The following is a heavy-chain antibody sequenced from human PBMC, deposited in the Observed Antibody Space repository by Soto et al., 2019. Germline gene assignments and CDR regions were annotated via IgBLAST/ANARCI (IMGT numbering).Heavy chain of an antibody. CDR2: IFPMRGTT. D-gene: IGHD6-6*01. Sequence: QVQLVQSGADVRKPGSSVKVSCKASGGTFSSFAISWVRQAPGQGLEWMGRIFPMRGTTKYGQKFQGRLTMTADKSSNIAYMELNSLRSEDTALYYCAREGYTTSSIHSFLDSWGQGTLVTVSS. CDR3: AREGYTTSSIHSFLDS. CDR1: GGTFSSFA. J-gene: IGHJ4*02. V-gene: IGHV1-69*09.